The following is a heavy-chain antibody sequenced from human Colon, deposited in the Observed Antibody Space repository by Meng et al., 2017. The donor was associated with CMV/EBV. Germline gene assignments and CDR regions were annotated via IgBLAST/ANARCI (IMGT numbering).Heavy chain of an antibody. CDR2: ISPYNGNT. D-gene: IGHD2-2*02. CDR3: ARGYCSSTSCYKGNDY. V-gene: IGHV1-18*01. J-gene: IGHJ4*02. CDR1: GYTFTTYG. Sequence: ASVKVSCKASGYTFTTYGITWVRQAPGQGLEWMGLISPYNGNTKYAQRLQDRVTMTTNTSTSSAYMELRSLRSDDTAVYYCARGYCSSTSCYKGNDYWGQGTLVTVSS.